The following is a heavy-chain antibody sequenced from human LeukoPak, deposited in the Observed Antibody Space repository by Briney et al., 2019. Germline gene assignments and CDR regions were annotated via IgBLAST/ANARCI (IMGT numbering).Heavy chain of an antibody. V-gene: IGHV3-30*03. Sequence: PGRSVRLSCAASGFTFSSYGMHWVRQAPGKGLEWVAVISYDGSNKYYADSVKGRFTISRDNSKNTLYLQMNSLRAEDTAVYYCARGSYYNVDYWGQGTLVTVSS. CDR2: ISYDGSNK. J-gene: IGHJ4*02. CDR3: ARGSYYNVDY. D-gene: IGHD3-10*01. CDR1: GFTFSSYG.